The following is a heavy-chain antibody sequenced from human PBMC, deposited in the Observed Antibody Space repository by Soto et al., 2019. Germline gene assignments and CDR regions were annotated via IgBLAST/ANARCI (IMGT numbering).Heavy chain of an antibody. CDR1: GGSISSYY. Sequence: SETLSLTCTVSGGSISSYYWSWIRQPPGKGLGWIGYIYYSGSTNYNPSLKSRVTISVDTSKNQFSLKLSSVTAADTAVYYCARAPYDYVWGSYRSPGAFAIWGKGTMVTVSS. CDR2: IYYSGST. D-gene: IGHD3-16*02. CDR3: ARAPYDYVWGSYRSPGAFAI. V-gene: IGHV4-59*01. J-gene: IGHJ3*02.